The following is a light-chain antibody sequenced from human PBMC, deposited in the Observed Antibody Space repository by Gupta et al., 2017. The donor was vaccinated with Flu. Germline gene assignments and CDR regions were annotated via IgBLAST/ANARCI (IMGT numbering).Light chain of an antibody. CDR3: RQYNSGPQG. Sequence: PASLSASLGAKATITCRASQELSSNLSWYQQKPGKDPKHLISYASTRARGIPAWFSGSGSGTVFTLTISSLQPDDVAGYYCRQYNSGPQGFGQGTKVEIK. CDR2: YAS. J-gene: IGKJ2*01. CDR1: QELSSN. V-gene: IGKV3-15*01.